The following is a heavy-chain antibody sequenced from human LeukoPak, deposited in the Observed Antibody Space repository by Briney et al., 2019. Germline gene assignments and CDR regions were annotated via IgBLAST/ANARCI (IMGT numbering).Heavy chain of an antibody. CDR2: IKQDGSEK. CDR1: GFTFSDYD. Sequence: GGSLRLSCAASGFTFSDYDMSWIRQAPGKGLEWVANIKQDGSEKYYVDSVKGRFTISRDNAKNSLYLQMNSLRAEDTAVYYCAREYYYDSSGYYYWGQGTLVTVSS. CDR3: AREYYYDSSGYYY. D-gene: IGHD3-22*01. V-gene: IGHV3-7*01. J-gene: IGHJ4*02.